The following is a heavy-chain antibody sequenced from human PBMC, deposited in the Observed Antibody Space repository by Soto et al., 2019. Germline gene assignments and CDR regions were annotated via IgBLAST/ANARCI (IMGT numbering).Heavy chain of an antibody. CDR1: GGTFSSYA. CDR2: IIPIFGTA. V-gene: IGHV1-69*01. J-gene: IGHJ4*02. D-gene: IGHD3-10*01. Sequence: QVQLVQSGAEVKKPGSSVKVSCKASGGTFSSYAISWVRQAPGQGLEWMGGIIPIFGTANYAQKFQGRVTITADESTSTAYMELSSLRSDDTAVYYCASDRSRVRGSYYFDYWGQGTLVTVSS. CDR3: ASDRSRVRGSYYFDY.